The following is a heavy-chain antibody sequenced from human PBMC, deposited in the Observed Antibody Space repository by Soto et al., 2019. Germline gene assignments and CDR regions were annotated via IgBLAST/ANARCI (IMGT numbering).Heavy chain of an antibody. D-gene: IGHD3-16*01. Sequence: EVELLESGGGLIQPGGSLRLSCAASGFAFDNYAMSWVRQAPGKGLEWVSIISDNGGTIYYTDSVKGRFTISRDNSKNTLYLKGNSPRDADTAVYYCAKDLGGGVGAFDIWGRGTMVIVSS. CDR1: GFAFDNYA. CDR2: ISDNGGTI. CDR3: AKDLGGGVGAFDI. J-gene: IGHJ3*02. V-gene: IGHV3-23*01.